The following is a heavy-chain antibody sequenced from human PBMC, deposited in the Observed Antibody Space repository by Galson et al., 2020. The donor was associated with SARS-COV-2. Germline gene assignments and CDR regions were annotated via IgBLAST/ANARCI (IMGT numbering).Heavy chain of an antibody. CDR2: ISSSSSYI. D-gene: IGHD3-9*01. V-gene: IGHV3-21*01. Sequence: KIGESLKISCAASGFTFSSYSMNWVRQAPGKGLEWVSSISSSSSYIYYADSVKGRFTISRDNAKNSLYLQMNSLRAEDTAVYYCARDDILTGYYFYNWFDPWGQGTLVTVSS. CDR3: ARDDILTGYYFYNWFDP. J-gene: IGHJ5*02. CDR1: GFTFSSYS.